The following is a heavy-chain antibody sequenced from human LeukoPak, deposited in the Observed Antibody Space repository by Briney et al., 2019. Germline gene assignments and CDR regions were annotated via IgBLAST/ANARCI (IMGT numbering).Heavy chain of an antibody. J-gene: IGHJ4*02. D-gene: IGHD5-18*01. V-gene: IGHV3-74*01. CDR1: GFTFSSYW. CDR2: IKSDGSST. CDR3: ARGGYSSAPGQFDC. Sequence: PGGSLRLSCAASGFTFSSYWMHWVRQAPGKGLAWVSRIKSDGSSTTHADSVKGRFTISRDNAKNTLYLQMNSLRVEDTAVYYCARGGYSSAPGQFDCWGQGTLVTVSP.